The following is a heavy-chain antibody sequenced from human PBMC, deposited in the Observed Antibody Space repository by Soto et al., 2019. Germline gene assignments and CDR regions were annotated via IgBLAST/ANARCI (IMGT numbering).Heavy chain of an antibody. CDR2: IDPSDSYT. CDR1: GYSFTSYW. CDR3: ASRYCSSTSCYGMDV. J-gene: IGHJ6*02. V-gene: IGHV5-10-1*01. D-gene: IGHD2-2*01. Sequence: PGESLKISCKGSGYSFTSYWISWVRQMPGKGLEWMGRIDPSDSYTNYSPSFQGHVTISADKSISTAYLPWSSLKASDTAMYYCASRYCSSTSCYGMDVWGQGTTVTVSS.